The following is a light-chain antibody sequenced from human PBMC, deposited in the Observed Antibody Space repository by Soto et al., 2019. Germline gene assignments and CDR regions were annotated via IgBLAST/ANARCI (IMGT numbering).Light chain of an antibody. J-gene: IGLJ2*01. CDR2: DNN. CDR3: GTWDSSLSADVV. Sequence: QSVLTQPPSASGTPGQRVTISCSGSSSNIGSNYVYWYQQLPGTAPKLLIYDNNKRPSGIPDRFSGSKSGTSATLGITGLQTGDEADYYCGTWDSSLSADVVFGGGTKLTVL. CDR1: SSNIGSNY. V-gene: IGLV1-51*01.